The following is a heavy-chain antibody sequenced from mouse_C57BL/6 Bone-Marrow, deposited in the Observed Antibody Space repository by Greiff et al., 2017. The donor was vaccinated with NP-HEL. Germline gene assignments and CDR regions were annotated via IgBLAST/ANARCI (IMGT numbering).Heavy chain of an antibody. V-gene: IGHV1-39*01. J-gene: IGHJ3*01. CDR1: GYSFTDYN. D-gene: IGHD2-2*01. CDR2: INPNYGTT. Sequence: VQLQQSGPELVKPGASVKISCKASGYSFTDYNMKRVKQSNGKSLEWIGVINPNYGTTSYNQKFKGKATLTVDQSPSTAYMQLNRLTSEDSAVDYYARGEDGYEFAYWGQGTLVTVSA. CDR3: ARGEDGYEFAY.